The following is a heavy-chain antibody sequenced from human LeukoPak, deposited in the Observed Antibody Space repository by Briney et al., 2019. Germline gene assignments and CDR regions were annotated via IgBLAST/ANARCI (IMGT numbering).Heavy chain of an antibody. Sequence: ASVKVSCKASGYTFTTYGISWVRQAPGQGLEWMGWISSYNGDTNYAQRFRGRVTVTTDTSTSTAYLEVKSLRSDDTAVYYCARDSDYGDSRDVFDIWGRGTMVIVSS. J-gene: IGHJ3*02. CDR3: ARDSDYGDSRDVFDI. CDR2: ISSYNGDT. V-gene: IGHV1-18*01. CDR1: GYTFTTYG. D-gene: IGHD4-17*01.